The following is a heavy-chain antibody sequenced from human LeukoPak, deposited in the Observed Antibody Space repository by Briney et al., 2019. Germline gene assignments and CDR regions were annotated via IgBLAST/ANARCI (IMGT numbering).Heavy chain of an antibody. CDR2: IYSTGSA. CDR1: GSSINNNF. Sequence: KPSETLSLTCTVSGSSINNNFWTWIRQPPGKGLEWIGHIYSTGSANYNPSLKSRVLISGDTSKNQISLKLTSVTAADTAMYFCARHRDYYDTWGHGNLVTVSS. J-gene: IGHJ4*01. V-gene: IGHV4-59*08. CDR3: ARHRDYYDT. D-gene: IGHD3-22*01.